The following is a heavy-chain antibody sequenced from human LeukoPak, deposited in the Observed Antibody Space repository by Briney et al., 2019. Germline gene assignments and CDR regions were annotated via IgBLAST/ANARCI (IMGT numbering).Heavy chain of an antibody. CDR1: GGTFSSYA. CDR3: ARDYYYDSSGYYYIPHTQNYYYYYGMDV. Sequence: GASVKVSCKASGGTFSSYAISWVRQAPGQGLEWMGGIIPIFGTANYAQKFQGRVTMTRDTSTSTVYMELSSLRSEDTAVYYCARDYYYDSSGYYYIPHTQNYYYYYGMDVWGQGTTVTVSS. CDR2: IIPIFGTA. V-gene: IGHV1-69*05. J-gene: IGHJ6*02. D-gene: IGHD3-22*01.